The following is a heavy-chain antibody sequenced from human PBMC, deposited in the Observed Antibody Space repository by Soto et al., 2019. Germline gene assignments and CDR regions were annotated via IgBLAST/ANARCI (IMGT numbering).Heavy chain of an antibody. CDR3: ERGTGRLDY. CDR2: TYYRSKWYT. CDR1: GDSVSSNSAT. J-gene: IGHJ4*02. V-gene: IGHV6-1*01. D-gene: IGHD1-1*01. Sequence: SQTLSLTCAISGDSVSSNSATWNWVRQSPSRGLEWLGRTYYRSKWYTAYAVSVRGRITINPDTSKNQFSLQLNSVTPEDTAVYYCERGTGRLDYWGQGILVTVSS.